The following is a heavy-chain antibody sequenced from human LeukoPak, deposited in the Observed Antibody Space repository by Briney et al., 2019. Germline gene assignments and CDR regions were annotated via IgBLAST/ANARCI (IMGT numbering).Heavy chain of an antibody. J-gene: IGHJ4*02. V-gene: IGHV4-34*01. D-gene: IGHD3-10*01. CDR1: GGSFSGYY. CDR3: ARVWTPVVRGDLPDY. Sequence: SETLSLTCAVDGGSFSGYYWSWIRQPPGKGLEWIGEINHSGSTNYNPSLKSRVTISVDTSKNQFSLKLSSVTAADTAVYYCARVWTPVVRGDLPDYWGQGTLVTVSS. CDR2: INHSGST.